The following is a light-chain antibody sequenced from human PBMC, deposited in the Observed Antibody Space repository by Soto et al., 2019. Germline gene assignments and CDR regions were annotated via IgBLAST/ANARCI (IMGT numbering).Light chain of an antibody. Sequence: DIQMTQSPSSLSASVGDRVTITCRASQSISIYLNWYQQKPGKVPNVLIHTASSLQSGVPSRFSGSGSGTEFTLTISSLQPEDVATYFCQQNYSTALTFGGGTKVQIK. V-gene: IGKV1-39*01. J-gene: IGKJ4*01. CDR2: TAS. CDR1: QSISIY. CDR3: QQNYSTALT.